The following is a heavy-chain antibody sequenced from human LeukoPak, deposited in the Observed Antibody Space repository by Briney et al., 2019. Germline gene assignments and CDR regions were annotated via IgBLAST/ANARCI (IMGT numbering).Heavy chain of an antibody. CDR1: GGAISSYY. V-gene: IGHV4-59*01. CDR3: ARGGWFLDY. Sequence: SETLSLTCTISGGAISSYYWSWIRQPPGKGLEWIGYIYYTGTTNYNPSLKSRLTMSVDTSKNQFSLKLNSVTSADTAMYYCARGGWFLDYWGLGALVTVSS. CDR2: IYYTGTT. D-gene: IGHD6-19*01. J-gene: IGHJ4*02.